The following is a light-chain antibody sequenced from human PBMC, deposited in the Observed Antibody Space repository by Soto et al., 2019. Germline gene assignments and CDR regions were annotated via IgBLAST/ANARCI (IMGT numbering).Light chain of an antibody. V-gene: IGKV1-5*03. CDR2: KAS. J-gene: IGKJ1*01. Sequence: DLQMTQSPSTLSGSGGDRVTTTCTASQTRSSWLAWYQQKKGKAPKLLIYKASTLKSGVPSRFSGSRSGTEFTLTISSLQTDDFATYYCQHYNSYSEAFGQGTKVDIK. CDR3: QHYNSYSEA. CDR1: QTRSSW.